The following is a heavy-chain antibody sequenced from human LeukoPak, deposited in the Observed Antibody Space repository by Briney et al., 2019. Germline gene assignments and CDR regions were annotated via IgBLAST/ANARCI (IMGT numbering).Heavy chain of an antibody. V-gene: IGHV4-34*01. CDR1: GGSFSGYY. CDR2: INHSGST. Sequence: SETLSLTCAVYGGSFSGYYWSWIRQPPGKGLEWIGEINHSGSTNYNPSLKSRVTISVDTSKNQFSLKLSSVTAADTAVYYCARRGYSYGLRGYYYGMDVWGQGTTVTVSS. J-gene: IGHJ6*02. D-gene: IGHD5-18*01. CDR3: ARRGYSYGLRGYYYGMDV.